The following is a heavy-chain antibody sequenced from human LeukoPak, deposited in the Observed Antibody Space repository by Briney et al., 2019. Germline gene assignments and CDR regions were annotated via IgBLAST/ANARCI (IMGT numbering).Heavy chain of an antibody. CDR2: ISSSGSTI. J-gene: IGHJ4*02. CDR3: AREKRPTAGLVRGLNDY. CDR1: GFTFSDYY. V-gene: IGHV3-11*01. D-gene: IGHD2-21*01. Sequence: PGGSLRLSCAASGFTFSDYYMSWIRQAPGKGLEWVSYISSSGSTIYYADSVKGRFTISRDNAKNSLYLQINSLRAEDTAVYYCAREKRPTAGLVRGLNDYWGQGTLVTVSS.